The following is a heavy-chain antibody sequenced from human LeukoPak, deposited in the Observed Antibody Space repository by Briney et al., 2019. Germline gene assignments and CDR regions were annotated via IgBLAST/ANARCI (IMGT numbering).Heavy chain of an antibody. D-gene: IGHD1-1*01. Sequence: SETLSLTCAVSGGSISSGSYSWGWIRQPPGKGLEWIGYFFYTGNTYYNASLKSRVTISVDTSKNQFSLKVSSVTAADTAVYYCTRGAGSTTSNDAFDIWGQGTMVTVSS. J-gene: IGHJ3*02. V-gene: IGHV4-30-4*07. CDR1: GGSISSGSYS. CDR3: TRGAGSTTSNDAFDI. CDR2: FFYTGNT.